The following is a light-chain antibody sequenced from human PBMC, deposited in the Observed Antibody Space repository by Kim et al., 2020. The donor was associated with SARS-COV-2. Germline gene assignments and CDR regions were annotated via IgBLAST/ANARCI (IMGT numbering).Light chain of an antibody. Sequence: CPEGRAPLTGRGKLSVIISYLSWYQQKPGQAPRRLIYGASRRATGIPDTFRGGGSGTDFTLTISRQGPENFALYYCQQYGRPHQTFGGGTQVDIK. CDR3: QQYGRPHQT. J-gene: IGKJ4*01. CDR2: GAS. V-gene: IGKV3-20*01. CDR1: LSVIISY.